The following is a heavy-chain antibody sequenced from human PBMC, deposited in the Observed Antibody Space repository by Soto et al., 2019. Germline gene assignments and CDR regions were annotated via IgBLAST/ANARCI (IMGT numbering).Heavy chain of an antibody. CDR3: AIAARTGEIDY. Sequence: ASVKVSCKASGYTFTSYAMHWVRQAPGQRLEWMGWINAGNGNTKYSQRFQGRVTITRDTSASTAYMELSSLRSEDTAVYYCAIAARTGEIDYWGQGTLVTVSS. V-gene: IGHV1-3*01. CDR1: GYTFTSYA. D-gene: IGHD6-6*01. CDR2: INAGNGNT. J-gene: IGHJ4*02.